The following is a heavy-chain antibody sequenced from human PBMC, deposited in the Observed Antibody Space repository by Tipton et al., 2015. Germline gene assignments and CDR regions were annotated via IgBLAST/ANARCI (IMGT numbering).Heavy chain of an antibody. CDR3: ARSNYDLLTGYSRSFDY. D-gene: IGHD3-9*01. CDR2: IYYSGSA. CDR1: GGSISNSNYY. V-gene: IGHV4-39*01. J-gene: IGHJ4*02. Sequence: TLSLTCTVSGGSISNSNYYWGWIRQPPGKGLEWIGSIYYSGSAYYNPSLKSRVTISVDTSKNQFSLKLSSVTAADTAVYYCARSNYDLLTGYSRSFDYWGRGTLVTVSS.